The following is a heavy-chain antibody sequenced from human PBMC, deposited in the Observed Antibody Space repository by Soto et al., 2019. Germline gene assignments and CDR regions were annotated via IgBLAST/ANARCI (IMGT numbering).Heavy chain of an antibody. Sequence: GASVKVSCKASGYTFTSYGISCVRQAPGQGLEWMGWISAYNGNTNYAQKLQGRVTMTTDTSTSTAYMELRSLRSDDTAVYYCARDVPYYYDYRLYYGMDVWGQGTTVTVSS. CDR1: GYTFTSYG. CDR2: ISAYNGNT. CDR3: ARDVPYYYDYRLYYGMDV. J-gene: IGHJ6*02. D-gene: IGHD3-22*01. V-gene: IGHV1-18*01.